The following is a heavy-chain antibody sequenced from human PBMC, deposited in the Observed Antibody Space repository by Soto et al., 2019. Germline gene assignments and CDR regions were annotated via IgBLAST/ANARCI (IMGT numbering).Heavy chain of an antibody. J-gene: IGHJ5*02. CDR3: ARGTPGAAYFDP. D-gene: IGHD1-1*01. CDR2: ITGGNGNT. CDR1: GYSLISYA. V-gene: IGHV1-3*01. Sequence: QVQLVQSGAEVKKPGASVKVSCKASGYSLISYAMHWVRQAPGQRLEWMGGITGGNGNTKYSQKFQGRVTITRDTVASTAYMELNRLKSEDTAVYYCARGTPGAAYFDPWGQGTLVTISS.